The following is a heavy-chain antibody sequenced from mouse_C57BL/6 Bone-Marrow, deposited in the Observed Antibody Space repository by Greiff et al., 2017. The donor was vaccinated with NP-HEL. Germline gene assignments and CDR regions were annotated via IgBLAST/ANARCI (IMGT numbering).Heavy chain of an antibody. CDR2: IDPSDSYT. CDR3: AGYDYLFGY. CDR1: GYTFTSYW. Sequence: QVQLQQSGAELVKPGASVKLSCKASGYTFTSYWMQWVKQRPGQGLEWIGEIDPSDSYTNYNQKFKGKATLTVDTSSSTAYMQLSSLTSEDSAVDYCAGYDYLFGYWGQGTLVTVSA. J-gene: IGHJ3*01. D-gene: IGHD2-4*01. V-gene: IGHV1-50*01.